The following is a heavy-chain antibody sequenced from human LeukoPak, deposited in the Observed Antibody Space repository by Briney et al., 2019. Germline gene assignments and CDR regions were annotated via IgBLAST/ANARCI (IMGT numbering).Heavy chain of an antibody. CDR2: IYSGGST. CDR3: ARNMVAGTLDY. J-gene: IGHJ4*02. Sequence: GESLRLSCAASGFTVSSNYMSWVRQAPGKGLEWVSVIYSGGSTYYADSVKGRFTISRDNSKNTLYLQMNSLRAEDTAVYYCARNMVAGTLDYWGQGTLVTVSS. D-gene: IGHD6-19*01. CDR1: GFTVSSNY. V-gene: IGHV3-66*02.